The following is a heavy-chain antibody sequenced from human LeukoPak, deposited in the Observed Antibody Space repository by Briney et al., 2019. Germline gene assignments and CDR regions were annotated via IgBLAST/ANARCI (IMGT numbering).Heavy chain of an antibody. CDR3: ARGRWHPSVRVDH. D-gene: IGHD6-13*01. CDR2: INHSGRT. Sequence: GSLRLSCAASGFTFSSYAMSWIRQPPGKGLEWIGEINHSGRTNYNPSLKSRVTISVDTSKNQFSLKVKSMTAADTAVYYCARGRWHPSVRVDHWGQGTLVTVSS. J-gene: IGHJ4*02. CDR1: GFTFSSYA. V-gene: IGHV4-34*01.